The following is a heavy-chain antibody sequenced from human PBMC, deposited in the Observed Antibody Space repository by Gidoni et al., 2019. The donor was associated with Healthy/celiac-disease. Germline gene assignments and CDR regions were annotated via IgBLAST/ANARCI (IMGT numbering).Heavy chain of an antibody. V-gene: IGHV3-33*01. CDR1: GFTFSSDG. D-gene: IGHD2-2*01. CDR2: IWYDGSNK. CDR3: ARDRGSCIDY. J-gene: IGHJ4*02. Sequence: QVQLVESGGGVVQPGRSLDLPCAACGFTFSSDGLHWARQGRGKGLEGVAVIWYDGSNKYYADSVKGRFTISRDNSKNTLYLQMNSLRAEDTAVYYCARDRGSCIDYWGQGTLVTVSS.